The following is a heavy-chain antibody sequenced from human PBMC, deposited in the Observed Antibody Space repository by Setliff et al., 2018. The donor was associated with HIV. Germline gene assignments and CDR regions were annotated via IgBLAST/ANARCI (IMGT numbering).Heavy chain of an antibody. CDR2: INADNGDT. Sequence: ASVKVSCKASGYTFTDYALHWVRQAPGQRLEWMGWINADNGDTKYSQKFQGRITITRDTSASTAYMEVSSLRSEDTAVYYCARAADYDFWSGYSSGWFDPWGQGTLVTVSS. CDR3: ARAADYDFWSGYSSGWFDP. D-gene: IGHD3-3*01. CDR1: GYTFTDYA. V-gene: IGHV1-3*01. J-gene: IGHJ5*02.